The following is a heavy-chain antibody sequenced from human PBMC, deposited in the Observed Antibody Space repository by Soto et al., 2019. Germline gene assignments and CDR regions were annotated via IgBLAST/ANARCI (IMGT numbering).Heavy chain of an antibody. D-gene: IGHD5-18*01. V-gene: IGHV3-21*01. CDR1: GFTFSSYS. Sequence: EVPLVESGGGLVKPGGSLRLSCAASGFTFSSYSMNWVRQAPGKGLEWVSSISSSSSYIYYADSVKGRFTISRDNAKNSLYLQMNSLRAEDTAVYYCARDRLSGYSYGLNWFDPWGQGTLVTVSS. CDR2: ISSSSSYI. J-gene: IGHJ5*02. CDR3: ARDRLSGYSYGLNWFDP.